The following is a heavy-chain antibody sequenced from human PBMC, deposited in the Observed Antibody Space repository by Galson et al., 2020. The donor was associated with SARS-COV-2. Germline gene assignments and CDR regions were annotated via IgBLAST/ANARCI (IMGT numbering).Heavy chain of an antibody. J-gene: IGHJ4*02. D-gene: IGHD2-15*01. CDR2: INPNSSNT. CDR1: GYTFTSYY. Sequence: ASVKVSCKASGYTFTSYYMHWVRQAPGQGLEWMGIINPNSSNTTYAQNFQGRVTMTRDTSASTVYMELSGLRSEDTAVYYCARAAGGGSNFDYWGQGSLVTVSS. CDR3: ARAAGGGSNFDY. V-gene: IGHV1-46*01.